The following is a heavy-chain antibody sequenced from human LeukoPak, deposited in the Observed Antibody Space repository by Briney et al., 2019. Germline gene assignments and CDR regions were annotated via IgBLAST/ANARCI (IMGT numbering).Heavy chain of an antibody. CDR1: GYTLTELS. CDR2: FDPEDGET. J-gene: IGHJ3*02. V-gene: IGHV1-24*01. CDR3: ATGFSVDTTMVYAFDI. Sequence: ASVKVSCKVSGYTLTELSMHWVRQAPGKGLEWMGGFDPEDGETIYAQKFQGRVTMTEDTSTDTAYMELSSLRSEDTAVYYCATGFSVDTTMVYAFDIWGQGTVVTVSS. D-gene: IGHD5-18*01.